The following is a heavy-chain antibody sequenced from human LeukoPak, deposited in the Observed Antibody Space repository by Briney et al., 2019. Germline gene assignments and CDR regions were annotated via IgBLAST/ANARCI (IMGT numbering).Heavy chain of an antibody. CDR1: GGTFSSYS. CDR2: IIPIFDTA. Sequence: SVKVSCKASGGTFSSYSISWVRQAPGQGLEWMGGIIPIFDTADYAQKFQGRVTITADESTSTAYMELSSLRPEDTAVFYCARISLGAIWGYYYGMDVWGQGTTVTVSS. V-gene: IGHV1-69*13. D-gene: IGHD1-26*01. CDR3: ARISLGAIWGYYYGMDV. J-gene: IGHJ6*02.